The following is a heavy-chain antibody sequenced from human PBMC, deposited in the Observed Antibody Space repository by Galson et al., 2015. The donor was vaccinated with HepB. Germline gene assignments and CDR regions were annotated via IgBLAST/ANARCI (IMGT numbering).Heavy chain of an antibody. CDR3: ARWAWDVLRFLEWSVAPGYYYGMDV. CDR1: GYSFTSYW. J-gene: IGHJ6*02. D-gene: IGHD3-3*01. CDR2: IYPGDSDT. V-gene: IGHV5-51*01. Sequence: QSGAEVKKPGESLKISCKGSGYSFTSYWIGWVRQMPGKGLEWMGIIYPGDSDTRYSPSFQGQVTISADKSISTAYLQWSSLKASDTAMYYCARWAWDVLRFLEWSVAPGYYYGMDVWGQGTTVTVSS.